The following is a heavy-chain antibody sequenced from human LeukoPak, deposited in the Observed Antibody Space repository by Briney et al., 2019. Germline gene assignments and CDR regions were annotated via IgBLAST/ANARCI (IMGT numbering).Heavy chain of an antibody. Sequence: RSQTLSLTCVVSGDSVSSKNGAWSWIRRSPSRGLEWLGRTYYRSKWYNDYAESMEGRMTISQDTSKNQYSLHLNSVTPDDTAVYYCARDFGTTGWHTFDYWGQGTLVTVSS. V-gene: IGHV6-1*01. D-gene: IGHD6-19*01. CDR3: ARDFGTTGWHTFDY. CDR2: TYYRSKWYN. J-gene: IGHJ4*02. CDR1: GDSVSSKNGA.